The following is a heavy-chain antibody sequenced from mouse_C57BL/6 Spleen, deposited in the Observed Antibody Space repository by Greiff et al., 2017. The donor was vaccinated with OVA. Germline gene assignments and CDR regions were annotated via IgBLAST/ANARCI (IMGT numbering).Heavy chain of an antibody. J-gene: IGHJ3*01. CDR2: ISDGGSYT. CDR3: ARDHDYAFAY. CDR1: GFTFSSYA. Sequence: DVKLVESGGGLVKPGGSLKLSCAASGFTFSSYAMSWVRQTPEKRLEWVATISDGGSYTYYPDNVKGRFTISRDNAKNNLYLQMSHLKSEDTAMYYCARDHDYAFAYWGQGTLVTVSA. D-gene: IGHD2-4*01. V-gene: IGHV5-4*01.